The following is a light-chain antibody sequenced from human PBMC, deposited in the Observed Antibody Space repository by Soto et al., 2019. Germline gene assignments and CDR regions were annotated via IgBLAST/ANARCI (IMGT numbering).Light chain of an antibody. V-gene: IGKV1-5*03. CDR3: QQYNSYWT. J-gene: IGKJ1*01. Sequence: QVTQVPSYLSASVGDSFTITCRASQSIRTWLAWYQQKPGSAPKLLIYKASTLDSGVPSRFSGNGSGTDFALTINNVQPEDCATYYCQQYNSYWTFGLGTKVDI. CDR2: KAS. CDR1: QSIRTW.